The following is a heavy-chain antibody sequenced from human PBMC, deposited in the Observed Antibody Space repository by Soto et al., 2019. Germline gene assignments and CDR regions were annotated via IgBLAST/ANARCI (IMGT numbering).Heavy chain of an antibody. CDR2: MNPNSGNT. V-gene: IGHV1-8*01. Sequence: ASVKVSCKASGYTFTSYDINWVRQPTGQGLAWMGWMNPNSGNTGYAQKFQGRVTMTRNTSISTAYMELSSLRSEDTAVYYCTAGGSGWKGIFDYWGQGTLVTVSS. CDR1: GYTFTSYD. CDR3: TAGGSGWKGIFDY. D-gene: IGHD6-19*01. J-gene: IGHJ4*02.